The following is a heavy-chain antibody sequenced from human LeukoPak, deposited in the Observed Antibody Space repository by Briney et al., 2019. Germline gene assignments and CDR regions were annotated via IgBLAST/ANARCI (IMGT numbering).Heavy chain of an antibody. Sequence: GGSLRLSCAASGFTFSSYEMNWVRQAPGKGLEWVSYISSSGSTIYYADSVKGRFTISRDNAKNSLYLQMNSLRAEDTAVYYCARDYGGSSPFDYWGQGTLVTVSS. CDR2: ISSSGSTI. V-gene: IGHV3-48*03. D-gene: IGHD4-23*01. CDR1: GFTFSSYE. CDR3: ARDYGGSSPFDY. J-gene: IGHJ4*02.